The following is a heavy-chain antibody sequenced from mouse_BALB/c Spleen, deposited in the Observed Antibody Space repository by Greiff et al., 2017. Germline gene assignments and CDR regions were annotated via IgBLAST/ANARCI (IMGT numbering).Heavy chain of an antibody. Sequence: EVQVVESGGGLVQPGGSRKLSCAASGFTFSSFGMHWVRQAPEKGLEWVAYISSGSSTIYYADTVKGRFTISRDNPKNTLFLQMTSLRSEDTAMYYCAREDGNYYFDYWGQGTTLTVSS. CDR3: AREDGNYYFDY. J-gene: IGHJ2*01. D-gene: IGHD2-1*01. V-gene: IGHV5-17*02. CDR2: ISSGSSTI. CDR1: GFTFSSFG.